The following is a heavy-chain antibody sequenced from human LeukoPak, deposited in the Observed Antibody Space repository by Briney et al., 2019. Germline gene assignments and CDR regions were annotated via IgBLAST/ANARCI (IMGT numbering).Heavy chain of an antibody. CDR1: GFTFSSYS. J-gene: IGHJ6*03. Sequence: PGGSLRLSCAASGFTFSSYSMNWVRQAPGKGLEWVSSISSSSSYIYYADSVKGRFTISRDNAKNSLYLQMNSLRAEDTAVYYCARDSSLAAAYYYYYYMDVWGKGTTVTVSS. D-gene: IGHD6-13*01. CDR2: ISSSSSYI. CDR3: ARDSSLAAAYYYYYYMDV. V-gene: IGHV3-21*01.